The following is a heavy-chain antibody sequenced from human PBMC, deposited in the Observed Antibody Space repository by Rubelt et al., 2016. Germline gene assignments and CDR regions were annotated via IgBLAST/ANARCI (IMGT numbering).Heavy chain of an antibody. J-gene: IGHJ5*02. D-gene: IGHD5-12*01. CDR2: INAGNGHT. Sequence: QVQLVQSGAEVKKPGASVKVSCKASGYTFTSYAMHWVRQAPGQRLEWMGWINAGNGHTNYAQKLQGRGTRTKDTSTSTAYMELRSLRADDTAVYDCARDPTTRFTSTGWFDPWGQGTLVTVSS. CDR1: GYTFTSYA. CDR3: ARDPTTRFTSTGWFDP. V-gene: IGHV1-3*01.